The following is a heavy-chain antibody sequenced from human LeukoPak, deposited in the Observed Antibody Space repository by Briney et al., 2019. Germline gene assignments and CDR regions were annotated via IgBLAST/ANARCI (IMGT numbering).Heavy chain of an antibody. V-gene: IGHV3-21*01. Sequence: GGSLRLSCAASGFTFSSYWMSWVRQAPGKGLEWVSSISSSSSYIYYADSVKGRFTISRDNAKNSLYLQMNSLSAEDTAVYYCARVLMATHYFDYWGQGILVTVSS. CDR3: ARVLMATHYFDY. J-gene: IGHJ4*02. D-gene: IGHD5-12*01. CDR2: ISSSSSYI. CDR1: GFTFSSYW.